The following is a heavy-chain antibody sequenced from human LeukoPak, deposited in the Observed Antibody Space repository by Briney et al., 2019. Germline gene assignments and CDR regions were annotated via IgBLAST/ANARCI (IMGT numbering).Heavy chain of an antibody. D-gene: IGHD3-3*01. Sequence: SQTLSLTCTVSGGSISSSSSYCNWIRQPAGKGLEWIGRIYTSGSTNYNPSLKSRVTISVDTSKNQFSLKLSSVTAADTAVYYCARATAQVLRFLEWYPPDIWGQGTMVTVSS. CDR3: ARATAQVLRFLEWYPPDI. CDR2: IYTSGST. CDR1: GGSISSSSSY. J-gene: IGHJ3*02. V-gene: IGHV4-61*02.